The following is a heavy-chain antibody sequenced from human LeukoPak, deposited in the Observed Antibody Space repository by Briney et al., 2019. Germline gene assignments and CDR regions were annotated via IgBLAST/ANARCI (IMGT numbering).Heavy chain of an antibody. CDR3: AVVWIQLWSAFDY. Sequence: GGSLRLSCAASGFTFSSHGMHWVRQAPGKGLEWVAVISYDGSNKYYADSVKGRFTISRDNSKNTLYLQMNSLRAEDTAVYYCAVVWIQLWSAFDYWGQGTLVTVSS. V-gene: IGHV3-30*03. D-gene: IGHD5-18*01. J-gene: IGHJ4*02. CDR1: GFTFSSHG. CDR2: ISYDGSNK.